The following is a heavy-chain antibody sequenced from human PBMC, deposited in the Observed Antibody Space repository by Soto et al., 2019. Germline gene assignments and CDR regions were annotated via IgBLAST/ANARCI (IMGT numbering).Heavy chain of an antibody. CDR3: ARDWTGASYYYYMDV. V-gene: IGHV3-33*01. CDR1: GFTFSSYG. CDR2: IWYDGSNK. Sequence: GGSLRLSCAASGFTFSSYGMHWVRQAPGKGLEWVAVIWYDGSNKYYADSVKGRFTISRDNSKNTLYLQMNSLRAEDTAVYYCARDWTGASYYYYMDVWGKGTTVTVSS. J-gene: IGHJ6*03. D-gene: IGHD7-27*01.